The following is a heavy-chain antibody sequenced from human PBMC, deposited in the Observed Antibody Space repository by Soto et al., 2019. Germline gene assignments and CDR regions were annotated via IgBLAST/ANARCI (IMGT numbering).Heavy chain of an antibody. D-gene: IGHD3-22*01. CDR1: GYSFTGYS. CDR2: INPNSGST. V-gene: IGHV1-2*02. CDR3: ARGTFYYDSSGFDQEYYFDY. Sequence: ASVKVSCKASGYSFTGYSMHWVRQAPGHGREWMGWINPNSGSTNYAQKFQGRVTMTRDTPISTAYMELSRLTSDDTAVYYCARGTFYYDSSGFDQEYYFDYWGQRTLVTVSS. J-gene: IGHJ4*02.